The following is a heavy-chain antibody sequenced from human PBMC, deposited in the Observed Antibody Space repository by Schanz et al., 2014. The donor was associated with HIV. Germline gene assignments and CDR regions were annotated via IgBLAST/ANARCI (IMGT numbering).Heavy chain of an antibody. Sequence: EVQLLESGGGLVQPGGSLRLSCAASGFLFSTYAMSWVRQAPGKGLEWVSGMRGSDDSTFYADSVKGRFTISRDNSKNTLYFQMNSLRAEDTAIYYCAKTSYGWYFDYWGQGTLVTVSS. CDR3: AKTSYGWYFDY. D-gene: IGHD6-19*01. CDR2: MRGSDDST. V-gene: IGHV3-23*01. J-gene: IGHJ4*02. CDR1: GFLFSTYA.